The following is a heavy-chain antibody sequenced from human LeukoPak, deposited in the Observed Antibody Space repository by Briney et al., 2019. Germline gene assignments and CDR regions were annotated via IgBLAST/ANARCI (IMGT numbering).Heavy chain of an antibody. V-gene: IGHV3-7*01. J-gene: IGHJ4*02. Sequence: GGSLRLSCAASGFTFSSYWMSWVRQAPGKGLEWVANIKQDGSDKYYVDSVKGRFTISRDNAKNSLYLQMNSLRAEDTAVYYCARDWNDGCLDYWGQGTLVTVSS. D-gene: IGHD1-1*01. CDR1: GFTFSSYW. CDR2: IKQDGSDK. CDR3: ARDWNDGCLDY.